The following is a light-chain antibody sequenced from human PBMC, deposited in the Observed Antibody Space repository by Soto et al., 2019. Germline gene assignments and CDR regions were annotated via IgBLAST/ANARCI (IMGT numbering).Light chain of an antibody. J-gene: IGLJ1*01. CDR1: SSDVGAYDA. V-gene: IGLV2-14*02. Sequence: QSVLAQPASVSGSPGQSITISCTGTSSDVGAYDAVSWYQQHPGKAPQVIIYRGTKRPSGVSTRFSGSVSGNTASLTVSGLQAEDEADYYCSSYTSSSTLVFGTGTRSPS. CDR2: RGT. CDR3: SSYTSSSTLV.